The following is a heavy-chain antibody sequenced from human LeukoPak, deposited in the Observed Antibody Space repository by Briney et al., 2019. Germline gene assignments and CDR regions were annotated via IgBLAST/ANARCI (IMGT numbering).Heavy chain of an antibody. Sequence: ASVKVSCKASGYTFTSYYMHWVRQAPGQGLEWMGWINPNSGGTNYAQKFQGRVTMTRDTSISTAYMELSRLRSDDTAVYYCARDRDYMGWFDPWGQGTLVTVSS. D-gene: IGHD4-11*01. CDR3: ARDRDYMGWFDP. V-gene: IGHV1-2*02. CDR2: INPNSGGT. J-gene: IGHJ5*02. CDR1: GYTFTSYY.